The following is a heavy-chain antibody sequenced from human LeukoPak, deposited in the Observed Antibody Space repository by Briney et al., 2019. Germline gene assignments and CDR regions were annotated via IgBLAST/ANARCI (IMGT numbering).Heavy chain of an antibody. V-gene: IGHV3-66*02. CDR1: GFTFSSNY. D-gene: IGHD6-6*01. CDR2: IYSGGST. CDR3: ARSSSIAARYFDY. J-gene: IGHJ4*02. Sequence: GGSLRLSCAASGFTFSSNYMSWVRQAPGKGLEGVSVIYSGGSTYYADSVTGRFTISRDNSKNTLYLQMNSLRAEDTAVYYCARSSSIAARYFDYWGQGTLVTVSS.